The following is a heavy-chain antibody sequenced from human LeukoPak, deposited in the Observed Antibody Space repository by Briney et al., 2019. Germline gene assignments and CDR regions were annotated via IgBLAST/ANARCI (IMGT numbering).Heavy chain of an antibody. CDR2: IYPGDSDT. V-gene: IGHV5-51*01. D-gene: IGHD2-21*01. Sequence: EESLKISCKGSGYTFTNSWVAWVRQMPGKGLECMGIIYPGDSDTRYSPSFQGQVTISADKSISTAYLQWSSLKASDTAMYYCARPIGGGTLGFDYWGQGTLVTVSS. J-gene: IGHJ4*02. CDR3: ARPIGGGTLGFDY. CDR1: GYTFTNSW.